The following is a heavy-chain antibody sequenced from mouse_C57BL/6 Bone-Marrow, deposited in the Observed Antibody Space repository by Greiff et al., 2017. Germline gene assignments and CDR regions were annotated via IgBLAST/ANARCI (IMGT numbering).Heavy chain of an antibody. V-gene: IGHV1-64*01. Sequence: QVQLQQPGAELVKPGASVKLSCKASGYTFTSYWMHWVQQRPGQGLEWIGMIHPNSGSTNYNEKFKSKVTLTVDKSSSTAYMQLSSLTSEDSAVYYCARNGNWAWFAYWGQGTLVTVSA. D-gene: IGHD4-1*01. J-gene: IGHJ3*01. CDR2: IHPNSGST. CDR1: GYTFTSYW. CDR3: ARNGNWAWFAY.